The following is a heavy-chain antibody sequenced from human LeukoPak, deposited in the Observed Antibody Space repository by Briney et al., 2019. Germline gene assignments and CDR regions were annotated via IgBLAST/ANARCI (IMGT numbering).Heavy chain of an antibody. D-gene: IGHD2-2*01. V-gene: IGHV1-18*01. CDR1: GYTFTSYG. Sequence: ASVKVSCKASGYTFTSYGISWVRQAPGQGLEWMGWISAYNGNTNYAQKLQGRVTMTTDTSTSTAYMELRSLRSEDTGVYYCARARHQLLPFDYWGQGTLVTVSS. CDR3: ARARHQLLPFDY. J-gene: IGHJ4*02. CDR2: ISAYNGNT.